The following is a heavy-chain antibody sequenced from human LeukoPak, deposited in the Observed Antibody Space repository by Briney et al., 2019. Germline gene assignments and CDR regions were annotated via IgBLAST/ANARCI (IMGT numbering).Heavy chain of an antibody. CDR3: AKDTARYYYDSSGYYPLDDY. CDR2: ISYDGSNK. D-gene: IGHD3-22*01. J-gene: IGHJ4*02. CDR1: GFTFSSYG. V-gene: IGHV3-30*18. Sequence: GGSLRLSCAASGFTFSSYGMHWVRQAPGKGLEWVAVISYDGSNKYYADSVKGRFTISRDNSKNTLYLQMNSLRAEDTAVHYCAKDTARYYYDSSGYYPLDDYWGQGTLVTVSS.